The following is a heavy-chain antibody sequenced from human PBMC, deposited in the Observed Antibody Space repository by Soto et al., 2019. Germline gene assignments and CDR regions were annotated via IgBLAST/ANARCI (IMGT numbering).Heavy chain of an antibody. J-gene: IGHJ4*02. V-gene: IGHV3-23*01. CDR2: ITENGANT. CDR3: AKGILDRGVDS. CDR1: GFTFRNYA. D-gene: IGHD2-8*01. Sequence: EVQVLESGGGLVQSGGSLRLSCAASGFTFRNYAMTWVRQATGQGLEYVSSITENGANTYYASSVKGRFTISRDNSKNTLYLQMKSPSAEATAIYYCAKGILDRGVDSWGQGTLVTVSS.